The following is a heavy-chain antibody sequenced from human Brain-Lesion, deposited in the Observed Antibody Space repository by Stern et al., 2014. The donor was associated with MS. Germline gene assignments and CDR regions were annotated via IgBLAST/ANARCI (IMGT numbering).Heavy chain of an antibody. CDR1: GFTFNSYS. CDR2: ISVGTDYI. V-gene: IGHV3-21*01. CDR3: ARVDCSGTNCFYYYYGMDV. D-gene: IGHD2-2*01. Sequence: VQLVQSGVGLVKPGGSLRLSCEASGFTFNSYSMNWVRQAPGKGLEWVSSISVGTDYIYYADSVKGRFTISRDNAKNSLFLQMNTLRAEDTGVYYCARVDCSGTNCFYYYYGMDVWGQGTTVTVSS. J-gene: IGHJ6*02.